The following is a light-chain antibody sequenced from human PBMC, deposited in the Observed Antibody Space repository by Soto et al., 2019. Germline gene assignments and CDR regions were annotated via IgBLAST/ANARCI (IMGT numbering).Light chain of an antibody. J-gene: IGKJ1*01. CDR3: QQCDSLPRT. CDR2: TAS. Sequence: EIVLTQSPGTLSLSPGERATLSCRASQSISGPYLAWYQQKLGQSPRLLIYTASSRATGTPDRFSGSGSGTDFTLTISRLEPEDFAVYYCQQCDSLPRTFGQGTKVELK. V-gene: IGKV3-20*01. CDR1: QSISGPY.